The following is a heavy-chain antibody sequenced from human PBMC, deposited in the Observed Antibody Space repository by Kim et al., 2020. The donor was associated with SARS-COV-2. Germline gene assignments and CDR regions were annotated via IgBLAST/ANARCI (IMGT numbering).Heavy chain of an antibody. J-gene: IGHJ3*02. V-gene: IGHV3-72*01. Sequence: GGSLRLSCAASGFTFSDHYMDWVRQAPGKGLEWVGRTRNKANSYTTEYAASVKGRFTISRDDSKNSLYLQMNSLKTEDTAVYYCARYLEDCGGDCYGDAFDIWGQGTMVTVSS. D-gene: IGHD2-21*02. CDR3: ARYLEDCGGDCYGDAFDI. CDR1: GFTFSDHY. CDR2: TRNKANSYTT.